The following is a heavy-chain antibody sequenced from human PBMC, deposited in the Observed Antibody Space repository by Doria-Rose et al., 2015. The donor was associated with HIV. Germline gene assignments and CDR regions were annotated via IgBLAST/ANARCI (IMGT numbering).Heavy chain of an antibody. J-gene: IGHJ4*02. D-gene: IGHD6-13*01. CDR1: GVSLSSPGMG. V-gene: IGHV2-26*01. Sequence: QVTLKESGPVLVKPTETPTLTCTVSGVSLSSPGMGVSWIRQPPGKALEWLANIFTDDDRSYKTSMKSRLTISSGTSKSQVILTMTDMDPVDTATYYCARIKSSRWYHKYYFDFWGQGTLVIVSA. CDR3: ARIKSSRWYHKYYFDF. CDR2: IFTDDDR.